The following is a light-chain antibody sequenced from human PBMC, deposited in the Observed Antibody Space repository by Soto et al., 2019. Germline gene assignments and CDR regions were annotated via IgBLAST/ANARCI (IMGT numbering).Light chain of an antibody. J-gene: IGLJ3*02. CDR1: SGHSSYI. Sequence: LVLTQSSSASASLGSSVKLTCTLSSGHSSYIIAWHQQQPGKAPRYLMKLEGSGSYNKGSGVPDRFSVSSSGADRYLTISNLQFEDEADYYCETWDSNTRVFGGGTKLTVL. CDR2: LEGSGSY. CDR3: ETWDSNTRV. V-gene: IGLV4-60*02.